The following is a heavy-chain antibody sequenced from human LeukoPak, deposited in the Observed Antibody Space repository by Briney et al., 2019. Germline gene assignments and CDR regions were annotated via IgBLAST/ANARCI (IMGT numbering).Heavy chain of an antibody. CDR2: INQDGSEN. CDR3: ARSSWGSSTNP. CDR1: GFTFNDYW. J-gene: IGHJ5*02. D-gene: IGHD3-16*01. V-gene: IGHV3-7*01. Sequence: GGSLRLSCAASGFTFNDYWMSWIRQAPGRGLEWVVNINQDGSENYYVDSMKGRFTSSRDNAKNSVYLQMSGLRAEDTAVYYCARSSWGSSTNPWGQGTLVIVSS.